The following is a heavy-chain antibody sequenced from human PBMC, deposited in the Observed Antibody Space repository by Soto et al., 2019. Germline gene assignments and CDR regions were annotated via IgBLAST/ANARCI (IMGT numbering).Heavy chain of an antibody. CDR1: GFTFSSYA. V-gene: IGHV3-23*01. CDR2: ISGSGGST. Sequence: EVQLLESGGGLVQPGGSLRLSCAASGFTFSSYAMSWVRQAPGKGLEWVSAISGSGGSTYYADSVKGRFTISRDNSKNTLYLQMNSLRAEDTAVYYCAKPRPDGDHYDILTGAAFDIWDQGTMVTVSS. D-gene: IGHD3-9*01. J-gene: IGHJ3*02. CDR3: AKPRPDGDHYDILTGAAFDI.